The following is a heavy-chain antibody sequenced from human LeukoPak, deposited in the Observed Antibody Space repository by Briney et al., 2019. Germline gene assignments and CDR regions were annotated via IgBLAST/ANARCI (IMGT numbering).Heavy chain of an antibody. Sequence: SETLSLTCTVSGGSISSGGYYWSWIRQPPGKGLEWIGEINHSGSTNYNPSLKSRVTISVDTSKNQFSLKLSSVTAADTAVYYCARGGGKYQLLGWFDPWGQGTLVTVSS. V-gene: IGHV4-39*07. CDR2: INHSGST. CDR3: ARGGGKYQLLGWFDP. CDR1: GGSISSGGYY. D-gene: IGHD2-2*01. J-gene: IGHJ5*02.